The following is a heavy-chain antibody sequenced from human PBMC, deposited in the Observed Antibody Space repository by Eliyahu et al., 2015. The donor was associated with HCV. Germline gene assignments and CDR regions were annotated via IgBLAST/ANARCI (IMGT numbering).Heavy chain of an antibody. CDR1: S. V-gene: IGHV3-48*02. D-gene: IGHD1-26*01. J-gene: IGHJ6*02. CDR3: ARDKVGELLLYYYGMDV. CDR2: ISSSSSTI. Sequence: SMNWVRQAPGKGLEWVSYISSSSSTIYYADSVKGRFTISRDNAKNSLYLQMNSLRDEDTAVYYCARDKVGELLLYYYGMDVWGQGTTVTVSS.